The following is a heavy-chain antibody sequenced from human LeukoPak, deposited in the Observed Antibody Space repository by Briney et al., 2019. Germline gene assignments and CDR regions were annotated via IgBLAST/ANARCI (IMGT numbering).Heavy chain of an antibody. V-gene: IGHV4-34*01. CDR1: GGSFSGYY. CDR3: ARARGAEAIDY. J-gene: IGHJ4*01. D-gene: IGHD6-25*01. Sequence: SETLSLTCAVYGGSFSGYYWTWIRQPPGKGLEWIGEINHSGSSNYNPSLKSRVTISVDTSKNQFSLKLTSVTAADTAVYYCARARGAEAIDYWGHGTLVTVSS. CDR2: INHSGSS.